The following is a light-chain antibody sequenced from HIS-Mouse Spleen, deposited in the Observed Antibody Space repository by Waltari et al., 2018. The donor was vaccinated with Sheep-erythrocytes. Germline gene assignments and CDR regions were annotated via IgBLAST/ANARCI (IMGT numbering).Light chain of an antibody. CDR3: CSYAGSYTFVV. CDR2: DVS. CDR1: SSDVGGYNY. Sequence: QSALTQPRSVSGSPGQSVTISCTGTSSDVGGYNYVSWYHQHPGKTPKLVISDVSKRPSGVPDRCSGSKPGNTPSRTISGLQAEDEADYYCCSYAGSYTFVVFGGGTKLTVL. V-gene: IGLV2-11*01. J-gene: IGLJ2*01.